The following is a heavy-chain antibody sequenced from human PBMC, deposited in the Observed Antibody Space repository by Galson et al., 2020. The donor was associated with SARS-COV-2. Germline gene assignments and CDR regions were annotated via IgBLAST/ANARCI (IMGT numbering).Heavy chain of an antibody. V-gene: IGHV3-23*01. D-gene: IGHD5-18*01. Sequence: GESLKISCVASGFTLSSYAMNWVRQAPGKGLEWVSGIGGSGDSTFYADSVKGRFTISRDTSDNTLYLQMNTLRAEDTALYYCAKGRGYIYGLPRDWFDPWGQGTLVTVSS. CDR1: GFTLSSYA. CDR2: IGGSGDST. CDR3: AKGRGYIYGLPRDWFDP. J-gene: IGHJ5*02.